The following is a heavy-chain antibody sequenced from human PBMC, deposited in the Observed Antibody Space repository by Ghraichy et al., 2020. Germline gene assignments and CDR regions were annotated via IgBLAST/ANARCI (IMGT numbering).Heavy chain of an antibody. Sequence: GESLNISCAASGFTFSSYAMSWVRQAPGKGLEWVSAISGSGGSTYYADSVKGRFTISRDNSKNTLYLQMNSLRAEDTAVYYCAKDFMVRDNWGQGTLVTVSS. J-gene: IGHJ4*02. V-gene: IGHV3-23*01. D-gene: IGHD3-10*01. CDR1: GFTFSSYA. CDR3: AKDFMVRDN. CDR2: ISGSGGST.